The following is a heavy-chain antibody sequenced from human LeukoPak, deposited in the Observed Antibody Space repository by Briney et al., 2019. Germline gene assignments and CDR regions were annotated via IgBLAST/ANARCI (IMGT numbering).Heavy chain of an antibody. Sequence: GGSLRLSCAASGFTFSSYAMSWVRQAPGKGLEWVSAISGSGSSTYYPDSVKGRFTIFRDNSKNTLYLQMNSLRAEDTAVYYCAKLGGVVVVVAVYKAWGQGTLVTVSS. D-gene: IGHD2-15*01. V-gene: IGHV3-23*01. CDR2: ISGSGSST. J-gene: IGHJ5*02. CDR3: AKLGGVVVVVAVYKA. CDR1: GFTFSSYA.